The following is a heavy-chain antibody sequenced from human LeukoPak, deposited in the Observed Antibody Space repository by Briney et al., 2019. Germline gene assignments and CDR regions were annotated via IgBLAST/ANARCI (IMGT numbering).Heavy chain of an antibody. CDR1: GFTFSTYW. J-gene: IGHJ4*02. D-gene: IGHD6-19*01. Sequence: GGSLRLSCAASGFTFSTYWMHWVRQAPGKGLMWFSRIISDGSSTSYADSVKGRFTISRDNAKNTLYLQINSLRAEDTALYYCVREPRVPLHPYSSGVFDNWGQGPLVTVSS. CDR3: VREPRVPLHPYSSGVFDN. CDR2: IISDGSST. V-gene: IGHV3-74*01.